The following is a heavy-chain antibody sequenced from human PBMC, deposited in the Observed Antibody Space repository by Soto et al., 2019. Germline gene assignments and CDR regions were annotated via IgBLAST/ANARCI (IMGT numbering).Heavy chain of an antibody. Sequence: EVQLLESGGGLVQPGGSLRLSCAASGFTFSSYAMSWVRQAPGKGLEWVSAISGSGGSTYYADSVKGRFTISRDNSKNTLYLQMNSLGAEETAVYYCAKDGAASSGWKYYYYYGMDVWGQGATVTVSS. J-gene: IGHJ6*02. CDR3: AKDGAASSGWKYYYYYGMDV. CDR2: ISGSGGST. V-gene: IGHV3-23*01. CDR1: GFTFSSYA. D-gene: IGHD6-19*01.